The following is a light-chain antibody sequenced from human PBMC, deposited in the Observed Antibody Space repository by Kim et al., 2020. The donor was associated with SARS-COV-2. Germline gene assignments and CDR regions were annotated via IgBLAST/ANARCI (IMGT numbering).Light chain of an antibody. J-gene: IGKJ5*01. Sequence: PGERATLSCRATQSVGRHLAWYQQKPGQAPRLLIHDVSNRATGIPARFSGSGSGTDFTLTISSLEPEDFAVYYCQHRSEWPVTFGQGTRLEIK. V-gene: IGKV3-11*01. CDR3: QHRSEWPVT. CDR2: DVS. CDR1: QSVGRH.